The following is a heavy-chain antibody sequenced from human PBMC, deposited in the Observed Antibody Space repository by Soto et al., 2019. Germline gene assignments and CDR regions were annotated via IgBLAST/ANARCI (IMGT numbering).Heavy chain of an antibody. CDR3: ARESSSSWYWRSDHGGYYFDY. J-gene: IGHJ4*02. D-gene: IGHD6-13*01. V-gene: IGHV4-59*01. Sequence: QVQLQESGPGLVKPSETLSLTCTVSGGSISSYYWSWIRQPPGKGLEWIGYIYYSGSTNYNPSLKSRVTISVDTSKNQFSLKLSSVTAADTAVYYCARESSSSWYWRSDHGGYYFDYWGQGTLVTVSS. CDR2: IYYSGST. CDR1: GGSISSYY.